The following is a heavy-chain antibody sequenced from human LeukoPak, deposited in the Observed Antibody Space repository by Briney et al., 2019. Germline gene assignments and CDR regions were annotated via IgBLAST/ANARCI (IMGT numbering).Heavy chain of an antibody. CDR1: GLTFSSYW. J-gene: IGHJ3*02. CDR3: ARGLGRELDGAFDI. V-gene: IGHV3-7*05. Sequence: GGSLRLSCAASGLTFSSYWMTWVRQAPGKGLEWVATIKYDGSETYYVDSVRGRFSISRDNAKNSLYLQMNSLRAEDTAGYYCARGLGRELDGAFDIWGQGTMVTVSS. CDR2: IKYDGSET. D-gene: IGHD3-10*01.